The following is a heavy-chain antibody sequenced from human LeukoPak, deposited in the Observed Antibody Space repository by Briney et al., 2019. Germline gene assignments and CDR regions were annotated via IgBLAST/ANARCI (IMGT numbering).Heavy chain of an antibody. CDR3: ARPAAGTAPYFDY. CDR2: IYPGDSDT. D-gene: IGHD6-19*01. J-gene: IGHJ4*02. CDR1: GYSFTSNW. V-gene: IGHV5-51*01. Sequence: GESLKISCKGSGYSFTSNWIVWVRQMPGKGLEWMGIIYPGDSDTRYSPSFQGQATISADKSISTAYLQWSSLKASDTAMYFCARPAAGTAPYFDYWGQGTLVTVSS.